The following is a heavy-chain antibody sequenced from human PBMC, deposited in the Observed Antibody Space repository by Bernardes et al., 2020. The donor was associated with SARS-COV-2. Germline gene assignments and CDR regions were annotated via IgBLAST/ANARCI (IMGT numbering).Heavy chain of an antibody. CDR1: GFNFSGSA. J-gene: IGHJ4*02. CDR2: MRSKYKNYVT. V-gene: IGHV3-73*01. D-gene: IGHD4-17*01. CDR3: TGDYLY. Sequence: GGSLSLSCAASGFNFSGSAIQWVRQAPGQGLEWVGRMRSKYKNYVTTYAPSLKDRITISRDDSRDTAYLQINSLKIEDTAVYYCTGDYLYWDQGTLVSVSS.